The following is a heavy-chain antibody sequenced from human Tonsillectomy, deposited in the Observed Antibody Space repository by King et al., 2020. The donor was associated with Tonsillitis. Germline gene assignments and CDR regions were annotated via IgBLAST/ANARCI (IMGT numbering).Heavy chain of an antibody. CDR2: IYYTGST. Sequence: LQLQESGPGLVKPSQTLSLTCTVSGGSISSGGYYWSWIRQHPGKGLEWIGYIYYTGSTYYNPSLKSRVTISLDTSNNQFSLKLSSVTAADTAVYYCARTGTRLSVGDYWGQGTLVTVSS. D-gene: IGHD3-16*01. CDR3: ARTGTRLSVGDY. J-gene: IGHJ4*02. CDR1: GGSISSGGYY. V-gene: IGHV4-31*03.